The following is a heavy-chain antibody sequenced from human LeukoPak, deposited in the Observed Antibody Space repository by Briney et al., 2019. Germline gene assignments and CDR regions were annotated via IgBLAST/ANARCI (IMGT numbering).Heavy chain of an antibody. Sequence: GESLKISCKGSGYSFTSYWIGWVRQMPGKGLGWVGIIYPGDSDTRYSPSFQGQVTISADKSISTAYLQWSSLKASDNAMYYCAKTIAVAKMGAFDIWGQGTMVTVSS. J-gene: IGHJ3*02. V-gene: IGHV5-51*01. CDR3: AKTIAVAKMGAFDI. CDR1: GYSFTSYW. CDR2: IYPGDSDT. D-gene: IGHD6-19*01.